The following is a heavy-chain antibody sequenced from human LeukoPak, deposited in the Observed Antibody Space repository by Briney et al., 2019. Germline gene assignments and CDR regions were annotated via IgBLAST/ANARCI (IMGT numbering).Heavy chain of an antibody. V-gene: IGHV3-30-3*01. Sequence: GGPRSSPVEALGLTFSSFAIHWVGKAQGKGWEGGAFFSYDGSNKYYADSVKGRFTISRDNSKNTLYLQMNSLRAEDTAVYYCARERTHIVVVTAIYYGMDVWGQGTTVTVSS. CDR3: ARERTHIVVVTAIYYGMDV. J-gene: IGHJ6*02. D-gene: IGHD2-21*02. CDR2: FSYDGSNK. CDR1: GLTFSSFA.